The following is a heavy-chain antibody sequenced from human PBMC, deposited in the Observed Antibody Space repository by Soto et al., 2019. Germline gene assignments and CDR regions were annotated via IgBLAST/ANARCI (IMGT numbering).Heavy chain of an antibody. CDR3: ARDVGYYYGSGSHNWFDP. CDR1: GGSVSSGSYY. CDR2: IYYSGST. Sequence: ASETLSLTCTVSGGSVSSGSYYWSWIRQPPGKGLEWIGYIYYSGSTNYNPSLKSRVTISVDTSKNQFSLKLSSVTAADTAVYYWARDVGYYYGSGSHNWFDPWGQGTLVTVSA. J-gene: IGHJ5*02. D-gene: IGHD3-10*01. V-gene: IGHV4-61*01.